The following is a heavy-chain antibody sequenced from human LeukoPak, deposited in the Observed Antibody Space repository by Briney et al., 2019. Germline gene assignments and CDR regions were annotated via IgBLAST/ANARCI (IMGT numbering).Heavy chain of an antibody. Sequence: SETLSLTCTVYDESLSAHYWGWIRQSPGKGLEWIGEINHSGTTNYNPSLKSRVTISVDTSKNQVTLKLSSVTAADTAVYYCATQDGDYYYMDVWGKGTTVTVSS. CDR2: INHSGTT. J-gene: IGHJ6*03. D-gene: IGHD6-6*01. V-gene: IGHV4-34*01. CDR1: DESLSAHY. CDR3: ATQDGDYYYMDV.